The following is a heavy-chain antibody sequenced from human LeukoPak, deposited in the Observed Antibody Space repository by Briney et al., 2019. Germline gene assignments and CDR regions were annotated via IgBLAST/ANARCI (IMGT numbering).Heavy chain of an antibody. CDR3: ARSPKGIAAAGLDY. J-gene: IGHJ4*02. V-gene: IGHV3-33*01. CDR2: IWYDGSNK. Sequence: GRSLRLSCAASGFTFSSYGMHWVRQAPGKGLEWVAVIWYDGSNKYYAVSVKGRFTISRDNSKNTLYLQMNSLRAEDTAVYYCARSPKGIAAAGLDYWGQATLVTVCS. D-gene: IGHD6-13*01. CDR1: GFTFSSYG.